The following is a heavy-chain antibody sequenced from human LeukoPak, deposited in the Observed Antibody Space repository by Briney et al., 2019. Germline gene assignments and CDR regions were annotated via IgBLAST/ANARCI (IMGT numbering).Heavy chain of an antibody. Sequence: PGGSLRLSCAASGFTFSSYAMSWVRQAPGKGLEWVSSISSSSSYIYYADSVKGRFTISRDNAKNSLYLQMNSLRAEDTAVYYCARDGNWNIDAFDIWGQGTMVTVSS. V-gene: IGHV3-21*01. CDR1: GFTFSSYA. CDR2: ISSSSSYI. CDR3: ARDGNWNIDAFDI. D-gene: IGHD1/OR15-1a*01. J-gene: IGHJ3*02.